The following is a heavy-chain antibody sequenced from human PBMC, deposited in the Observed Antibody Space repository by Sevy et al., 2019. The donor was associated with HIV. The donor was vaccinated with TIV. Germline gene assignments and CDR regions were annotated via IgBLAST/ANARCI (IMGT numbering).Heavy chain of an antibody. D-gene: IGHD3-3*01. CDR2: ISSSSSYI. V-gene: IGHV3-21*01. CDR3: AKDCFGGSPWVARRPLDY. Sequence: GGSLRLSCAASGFTFSSYSMNWVRQAPGKGLEWVSSISSSSSYIYYADSVKGRFTISRDNAKNSLYLQMNSLRAEDTAVYYCAKDCFGGSPWVARRPLDYWGQGTLVTVSS. CDR1: GFTFSSYS. J-gene: IGHJ4*02.